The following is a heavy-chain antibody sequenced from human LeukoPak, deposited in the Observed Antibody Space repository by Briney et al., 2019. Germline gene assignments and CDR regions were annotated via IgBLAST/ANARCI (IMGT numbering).Heavy chain of an antibody. V-gene: IGHV3-11*01. D-gene: IGHD2-2*02. J-gene: IGHJ6*04. Sequence: GGSLRLSCAASGFTFSDYYMSWIRQAPGKGLEWVSYISSSGSTIYYADSVKGRFTISRDNAKNSLYLQMNSLRAEDTAVYYCARDRVRGYCSSTSCYTGGMDVWGKGTTVTVSP. CDR1: GFTFSDYY. CDR3: ARDRVRGYCSSTSCYTGGMDV. CDR2: ISSSGSTI.